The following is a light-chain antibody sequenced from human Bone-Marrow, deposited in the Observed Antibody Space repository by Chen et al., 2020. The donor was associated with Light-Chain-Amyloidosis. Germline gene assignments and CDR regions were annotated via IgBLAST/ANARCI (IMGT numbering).Light chain of an antibody. Sequence: EIVLTQSPATLSLSPGERATLSCRASQGVSSDLAWYQQKPGQAPRLLIYDASNRATGIPARFSGSGSGTDFTLTISSLEPEDFAVYYCQQRRNWPITFGQGTRLEIK. CDR2: DAS. J-gene: IGKJ5*01. V-gene: IGKV3-11*01. CDR1: QGVSSD. CDR3: QQRRNWPIT.